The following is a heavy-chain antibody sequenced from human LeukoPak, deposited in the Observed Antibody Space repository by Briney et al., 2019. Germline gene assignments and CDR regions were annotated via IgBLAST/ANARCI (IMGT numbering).Heavy chain of an antibody. CDR1: GYSISSGYY. CDR2: IYHSGST. V-gene: IGHV4-38-2*01. D-gene: IGHD2-2*02. CDR3: ARVVVPAAIGNWFAP. J-gene: IGHJ5*02. Sequence: PSETLSLTCAVSGYSISSGYYWGWIRQPPGKGLEWIGSIYHSGSTYYNPSLKSRVTISVDTSKNQFSLKLSSVPAADTAVYYCARVVVPAAIGNWFAPWGQGTLVTVSS.